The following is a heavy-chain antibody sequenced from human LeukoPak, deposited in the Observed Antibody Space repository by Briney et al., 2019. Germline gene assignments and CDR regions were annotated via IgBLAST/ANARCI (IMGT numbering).Heavy chain of an antibody. Sequence: GGSLRLSCAASGFTFSSYAMNWVRQGPGKGLEWVSVISGSGDNIHYADSVKGRFTISRDNSKNAVYLQMNSLRAEGTAVYYCARSNHYDRRSWGFDIWGQGTIVTVSS. J-gene: IGHJ3*02. V-gene: IGHV3-23*01. D-gene: IGHD3-22*01. CDR2: ISGSGDNI. CDR1: GFTFSSYA. CDR3: ARSNHYDRRSWGFDI.